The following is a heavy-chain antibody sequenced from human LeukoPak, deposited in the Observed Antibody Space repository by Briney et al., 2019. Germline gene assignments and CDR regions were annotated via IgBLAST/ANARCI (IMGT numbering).Heavy chain of an antibody. D-gene: IGHD3-22*01. Sequence: ASVKVSCKASGYTFTNFGISWVRQAPGQGLQWMGWISGYSGNTDYAQNLQGRVTMTTDTSTSTAYMELRSLRSDDTAVYYCARERAFYYDSSGFVPFYFDSWGQGTLVTVSS. V-gene: IGHV1-18*01. CDR2: ISGYSGNT. CDR3: ARERAFYYDSSGFVPFYFDS. J-gene: IGHJ4*02. CDR1: GYTFTNFG.